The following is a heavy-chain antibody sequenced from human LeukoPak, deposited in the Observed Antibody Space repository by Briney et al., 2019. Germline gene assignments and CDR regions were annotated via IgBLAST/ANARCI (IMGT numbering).Heavy chain of an antibody. CDR1: GGSISSYY. Sequence: PSETLSPTCTVSGGSISSYYWSWIRQPPGKGLEWIGYIYYSGSTNYNPSLKSRVTISVDTSKNQFSLKLSSVTAADTAVYYCARDFLYRDYGDHGAFDIWGQGTMVTVSS. CDR2: IYYSGST. J-gene: IGHJ3*02. D-gene: IGHD4-17*01. V-gene: IGHV4-59*01. CDR3: ARDFLYRDYGDHGAFDI.